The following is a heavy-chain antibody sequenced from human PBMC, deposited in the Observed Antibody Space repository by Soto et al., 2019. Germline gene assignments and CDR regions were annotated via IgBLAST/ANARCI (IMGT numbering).Heavy chain of an antibody. Sequence: GESLKISCKGSGYSFTSYWIGWVRQMPGKGLEWMGIIYPGDSDTRYSPSFQGQVTISADKSISTAYRQWSSLKASDTAMYYCARVRIVGATDDSFDVWGQGTMVTVS. CDR2: IYPGDSDT. J-gene: IGHJ3*01. CDR3: ARVRIVGATDDSFDV. V-gene: IGHV5-51*01. D-gene: IGHD1-26*01. CDR1: GYSFTSYW.